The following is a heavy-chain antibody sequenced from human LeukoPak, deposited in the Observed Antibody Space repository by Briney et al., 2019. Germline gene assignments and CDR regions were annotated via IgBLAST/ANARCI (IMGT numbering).Heavy chain of an antibody. V-gene: IGHV1-18*01. CDR3: TRGSSISPQGDT. J-gene: IGHJ4*02. CDR1: GYSFSHYG. Sequence: ASVKISCKTSGYSFSHYGISWWRQAPGQGLEWGGWISAFNYIIEYAQKFQGRVTMTQDTATSTAYMELRSLTSDDTAVFYCTRGSSISPQGDTWGQGTLVSVSS. D-gene: IGHD3-16*01. CDR2: ISAFNYII.